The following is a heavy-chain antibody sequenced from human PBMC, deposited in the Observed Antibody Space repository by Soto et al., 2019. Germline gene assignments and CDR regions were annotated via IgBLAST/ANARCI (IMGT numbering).Heavy chain of an antibody. J-gene: IGHJ2*01. V-gene: IGHV1-46*01. CDR2: INPSAGTT. CDR3: ERGYFDL. Sequence: QVQLVQSGAEVKKPGASVKVSCKASGYTFITYYMHWVRQAPGLGLEWVGTINPSAGTTNYAQKFQGRVTMTRDTSTSTVYMELSSLRSEDTAVYFCERGYFDLWGRGTLVTVSS. CDR1: GYTFITYY.